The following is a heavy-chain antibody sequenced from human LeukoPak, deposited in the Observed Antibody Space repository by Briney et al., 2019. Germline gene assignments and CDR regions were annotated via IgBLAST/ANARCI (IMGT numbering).Heavy chain of an antibody. Sequence: SETLSLTCAVYGGSFSGYYWSWIRQPPGKGLEWIGEINHSGSTNYNPSLKSRVTISVDTSKNQFSLKLSSATAADTAVYYCARPFGVVTPNWFDPWGQGTLVTVSS. J-gene: IGHJ5*02. V-gene: IGHV4-34*01. D-gene: IGHD3-3*01. CDR1: GGSFSGYY. CDR3: ARPFGVVTPNWFDP. CDR2: INHSGST.